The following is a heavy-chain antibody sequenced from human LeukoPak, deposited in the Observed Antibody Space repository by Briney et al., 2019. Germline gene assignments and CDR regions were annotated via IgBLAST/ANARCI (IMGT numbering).Heavy chain of an antibody. CDR1: GGSISSYY. Sequence: PSETLSLTCTVSGGSISSYYWSWIRQPPGKGLEWIGYIYYSGSTNYNPSLRSRVTISVDTSKNQFSLKLSSVTAADTAVYYCARDQNDSSGYEYNWFDPWGQGTLVTVSS. J-gene: IGHJ5*02. D-gene: IGHD3-22*01. CDR3: ARDQNDSSGYEYNWFDP. V-gene: IGHV4-59*01. CDR2: IYYSGST.